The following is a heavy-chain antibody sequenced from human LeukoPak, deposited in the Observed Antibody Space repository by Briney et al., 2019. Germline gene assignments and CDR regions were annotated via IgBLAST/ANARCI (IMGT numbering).Heavy chain of an antibody. CDR1: GYTFTSYG. D-gene: IGHD6-13*01. CDR3: ARGLEVLGSSSHLTD. Sequence: ASVTVSCKASGYTFTSYGISWVRQAPGQGLEWVGWISAYNGNTNYAQKLQGRVTMTTDTSTSTAYMELRSLRSDDTAVYYCARGLEVLGSSSHLTDWGQGTLVTVSS. CDR2: ISAYNGNT. V-gene: IGHV1-18*01. J-gene: IGHJ4*02.